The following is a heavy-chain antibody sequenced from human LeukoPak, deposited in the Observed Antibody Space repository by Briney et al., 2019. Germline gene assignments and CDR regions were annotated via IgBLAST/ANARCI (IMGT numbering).Heavy chain of an antibody. CDR1: GGSISSSSNY. V-gene: IGHV4-39*01. Sequence: PSETLSLTCTVSGGSISSSSNYWGWIRQPPGKGLEWIGSIYYSGSTYYNPSLKSRVTISVDTSKNQFSLKLSSVTAADTAVYYCARLRVEFDYWGQGTLVTVSS. D-gene: IGHD3-10*01. J-gene: IGHJ4*02. CDR2: IYYSGST. CDR3: ARLRVEFDY.